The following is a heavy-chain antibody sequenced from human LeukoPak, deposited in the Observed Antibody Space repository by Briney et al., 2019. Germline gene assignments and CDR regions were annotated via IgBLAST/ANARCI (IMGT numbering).Heavy chain of an antibody. D-gene: IGHD2/OR15-2a*01. CDR2: IYYSGST. V-gene: IGHV4-59*01. Sequence: SETLSLTCAVSGGSISSYHWSWIRQPPGKGLEWLGYIYYSGSTNYNPSLKSRVTISIDTSKNQFSLKPSSVTAADTAVYYCARESLSGNYYGMDVWGQGTTVTVSS. J-gene: IGHJ6*02. CDR3: ARESLSGNYYGMDV. CDR1: GGSISSYH.